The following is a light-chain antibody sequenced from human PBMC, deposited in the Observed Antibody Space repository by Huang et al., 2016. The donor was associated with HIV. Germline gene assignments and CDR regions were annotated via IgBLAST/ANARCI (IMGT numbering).Light chain of an antibody. V-gene: IGKV2-30*02. Sequence: DVVMTQSPLSLPVTLGQPASISCSSSQSLVHSNGNPDLSWFQQSPGQSPRRLIYKLSNRDSGVPDRFSGSGSGTDFTLKSTSGEAEDVGVYYCMQGTHWPLTFGGGTKVEIK. CDR1: QSLVHSNGNPD. CDR3: MQGTHWPLT. J-gene: IGKJ4*01. CDR2: KLS.